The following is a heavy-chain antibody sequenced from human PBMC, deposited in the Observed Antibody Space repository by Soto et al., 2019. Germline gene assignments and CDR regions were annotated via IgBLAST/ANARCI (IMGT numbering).Heavy chain of an antibody. CDR1: GYTFTSYA. J-gene: IGHJ5*02. CDR3: AREDYGDYDWFDP. D-gene: IGHD4-17*01. Sequence: QVQLVQSGAEEKKPGASVKVSCKASGYTFTSYAMHWVRQAPGQRLEWMGWINAGNGNTKYSQKFQGRVTITRDTSASTAYRELSSLRSEDTAVYYCAREDYGDYDWFDPWGQGTLVTVSS. V-gene: IGHV1-3*05. CDR2: INAGNGNT.